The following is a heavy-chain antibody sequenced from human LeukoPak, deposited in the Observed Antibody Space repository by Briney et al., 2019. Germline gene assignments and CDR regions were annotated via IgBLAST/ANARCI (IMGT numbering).Heavy chain of an antibody. J-gene: IGHJ4*02. D-gene: IGHD2-15*01. V-gene: IGHV4-30-4*01. CDR2: IYYSGST. Sequence: SETLSLTCTVSGGSISSGDYYWSWIRQPPGKGLEWIGYIYYSGSTYCNPSLKSRVTISVDTSKNQFSLKLSSVTAADTAVYYCARVAEGYCSGGSCYDYYFDYWGQGTLVTVSS. CDR1: GGSISSGDYY. CDR3: ARVAEGYCSGGSCYDYYFDY.